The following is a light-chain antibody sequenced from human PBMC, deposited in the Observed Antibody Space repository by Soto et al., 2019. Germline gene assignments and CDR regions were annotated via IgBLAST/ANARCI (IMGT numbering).Light chain of an antibody. CDR3: QQYGSSPLT. CDR1: QSVSSSY. Sequence: EIVLTQSPGTLSLSPGERATLSCRASQSVSSSYLAWYQQKPGQAPRLLIYGASSRATGIPDRFSGSGSVTDFTLTISRLEPEDFAVYYCQQYGSSPLTFCGGTKVEIK. J-gene: IGKJ4*01. V-gene: IGKV3-20*01. CDR2: GAS.